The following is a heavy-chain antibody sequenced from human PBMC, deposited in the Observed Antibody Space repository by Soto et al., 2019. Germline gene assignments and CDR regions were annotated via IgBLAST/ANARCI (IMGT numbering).Heavy chain of an antibody. CDR1: GFTFDDYA. CDR2: ISWNSGSI. D-gene: IGHD2-15*01. CDR3: ARDDVLCVGGRCYGVPLDV. Sequence: GGSLRLSCAASGFTFDDYAMHWVRQAPGKGLEWVSGISWNSGSIGYADSVKGRFTISRDNAKNSLYLQMDSLRAEDTAVYYCARDDVLCVGGRCYGVPLDVWGKGTTVTVSS. V-gene: IGHV3-9*01. J-gene: IGHJ6*04.